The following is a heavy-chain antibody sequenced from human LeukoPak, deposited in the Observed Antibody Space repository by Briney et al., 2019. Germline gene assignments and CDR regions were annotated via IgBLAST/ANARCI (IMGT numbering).Heavy chain of an antibody. J-gene: IGHJ4*02. V-gene: IGHV3-23*01. D-gene: IGHD1/OR15-1a*01. Sequence: GGSLRLSCAASGFTFSSYAMSWARQAPGKGLEWVSAVSAGGGDTYSADSVKGRLTISRDNSRSSLYLQMNSLRAEDTAVYYCARDRTRLDYWGQGTLVTVSS. CDR3: ARDRTRLDY. CDR1: GFTFSSYA. CDR2: VSAGGGDT.